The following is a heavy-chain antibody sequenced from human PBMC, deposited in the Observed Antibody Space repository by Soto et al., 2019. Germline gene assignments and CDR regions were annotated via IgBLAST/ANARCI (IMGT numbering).Heavy chain of an antibody. CDR2: IIPIFGTT. D-gene: IGHD3-22*01. CDR1: GGSFSNYA. CDR3: AIGTYFFDSIGYDGAFDI. J-gene: IGHJ3*02. Sequence: QVQLVQSGAEVKKPGSSVKVSCKASGGSFSNYAVNWVRQAPGQGLEWMGGIIPIFGTTNNAQKFQGRVTITADESTSTAYMDLSSLRSADTAVYYCAIGTYFFDSIGYDGAFDIWGQGTVVTVSS. V-gene: IGHV1-69*01.